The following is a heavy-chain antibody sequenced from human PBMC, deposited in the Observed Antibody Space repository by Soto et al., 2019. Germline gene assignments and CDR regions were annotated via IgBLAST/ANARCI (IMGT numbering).Heavy chain of an antibody. CDR1: GFTLSDYG. CDR3: AKSDGSYSSGWYGGSTYYYGMDV. Sequence: QVQLVESGGGVVQPGRSLRLSCAASGFTLSDYGMHWVRQAPGKGLEWVAVIWYDGSNKYYADSVKGRFTISRDNSKNTLYLQMNSLRAEDTAVYYCAKSDGSYSSGWYGGSTYYYGMDVWGQGTTVTVSS. V-gene: IGHV3-33*06. D-gene: IGHD6-19*01. CDR2: IWYDGSNK. J-gene: IGHJ6*02.